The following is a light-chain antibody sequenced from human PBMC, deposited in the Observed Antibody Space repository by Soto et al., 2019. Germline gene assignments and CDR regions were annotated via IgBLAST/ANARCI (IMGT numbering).Light chain of an antibody. Sequence: EIVLTQSPATLSLSPGERATLSCRASQSVGTYLAWYQQKPGQAPRLLIYDAANRATGIPARFSGSESGTDFTLTISSLEPEDFAVYFCQQRNTWPPIFTFGPGTRVDFK. CDR1: QSVGTY. J-gene: IGKJ3*01. CDR3: QQRNTWPPIFT. V-gene: IGKV3-11*01. CDR2: DAA.